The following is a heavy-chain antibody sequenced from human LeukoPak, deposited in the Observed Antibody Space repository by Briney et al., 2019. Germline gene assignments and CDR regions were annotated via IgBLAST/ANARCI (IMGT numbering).Heavy chain of an antibody. V-gene: IGHV4-61*03. CDR2: IYYSGST. CDR3: ARAGRPGGYFDY. D-gene: IGHD3-16*01. Sequence: PSETLSLTCTVSGGSISSSSYYWSWIRQPPGKGLEWIGYIYYSGSTNYNPSLKSRVTISVDTSKNHFSLKLGSVTAADTAVYYCARAGRPGGYFDYWGQGTLVTVSS. J-gene: IGHJ4*02. CDR1: GGSISSSSYY.